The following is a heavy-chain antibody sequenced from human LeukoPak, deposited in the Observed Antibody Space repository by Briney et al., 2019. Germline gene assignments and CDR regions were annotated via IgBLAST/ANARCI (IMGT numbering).Heavy chain of an antibody. D-gene: IGHD6-13*01. J-gene: IGHJ4*02. Sequence: SETLSLTCAVYGGSFSGYYWSWIRQPPGKGLEWIGEINHSGSTNYNPSLKSRFTISVDTSKNQFSLKLSSVTAADTAVYYCARDSSSWYSHDYWGQGTLVTVSS. CDR3: ARDSSSWYSHDY. V-gene: IGHV4-34*01. CDR2: INHSGST. CDR1: GGSFSGYY.